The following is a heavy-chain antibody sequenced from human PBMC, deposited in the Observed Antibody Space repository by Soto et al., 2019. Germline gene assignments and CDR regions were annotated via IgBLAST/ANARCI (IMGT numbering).Heavy chain of an antibody. CDR3: ATPGGFGMDV. D-gene: IGHD5-12*01. Sequence: GESLKISCQGSGYNFATHWIGWVRHKAGKGLEWMGIIFPGDAETRYSPSFQGHITISADKSISTAYLRWSSLKASDAGMYYCATPGGFGMDVWGQGTTVTVSS. CDR1: GYNFATHW. J-gene: IGHJ6*02. V-gene: IGHV5-51*01. CDR2: IFPGDAET.